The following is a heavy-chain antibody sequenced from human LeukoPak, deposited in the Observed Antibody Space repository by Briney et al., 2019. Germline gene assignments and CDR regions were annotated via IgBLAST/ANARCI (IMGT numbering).Heavy chain of an antibody. CDR2: ISYDGSNK. V-gene: IGHV3-30*18. CDR3: AKDVVEQLVPYYYYGMDV. CDR1: GFTFSSYG. J-gene: IGHJ6*02. D-gene: IGHD6-13*01. Sequence: GRSLRLSCAASGFTFSSYGMHWVRQAPGKGLEWVAVISYDGSNKYYADSVKGRFTISRDNSKNTLYLQMNSLRAEDTAVYYCAKDVVEQLVPYYYYGMDVWGQGTTVTVSS.